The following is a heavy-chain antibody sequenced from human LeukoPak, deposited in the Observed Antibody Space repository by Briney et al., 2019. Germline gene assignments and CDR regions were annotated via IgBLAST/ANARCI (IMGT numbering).Heavy chain of an antibody. J-gene: IGHJ4*02. D-gene: IGHD1-26*01. Sequence: SETLSLTCTVSGVSISSYYWSWIRQPAGKGLEWLGRIYTSGSTNYNPSLKSRVTISVDTSKNQFSLKLSSVTAADTAVYYCAREEALGSGSFDYWGQGTLVTVSS. CDR1: GVSISSYY. CDR2: IYTSGST. V-gene: IGHV4-4*07. CDR3: AREEALGSGSFDY.